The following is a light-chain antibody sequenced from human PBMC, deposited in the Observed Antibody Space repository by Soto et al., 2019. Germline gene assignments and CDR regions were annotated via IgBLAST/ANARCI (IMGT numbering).Light chain of an antibody. CDR2: GAS. J-gene: IGKJ4*01. V-gene: IGKV3-20*01. Sequence: EIVLTQSPGTLSLSPGDRATLSCRASQSVTSNYLAWYQQKPGQAPRLLLYGASRRAIGIPDRFSGSGSGTDFTLTISRLEPEEFAVYYCQQYDTSPPLTFGGGTKVDIK. CDR3: QQYDTSPPLT. CDR1: QSVTSNY.